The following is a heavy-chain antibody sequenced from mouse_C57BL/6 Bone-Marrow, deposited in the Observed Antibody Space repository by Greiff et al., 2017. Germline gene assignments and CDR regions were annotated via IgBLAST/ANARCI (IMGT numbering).Heavy chain of an antibody. CDR2: ISSGGSYT. CDR1: GFTFSSYG. CDR3: ARQRGCYGYDGGYYFDY. J-gene: IGHJ2*01. Sequence: EVKLMESGGDLVKPGGSLTLSCAASGFTFSSYGMSWVRQTPDKRLEWVATISSGGSYTYYPDSAKGRFTISRDNGKNTLYLQMSSLKSEDTAMYNCARQRGCYGYDGGYYFDYWGQGTTLTVSS. V-gene: IGHV5-6*01. D-gene: IGHD2-2*01.